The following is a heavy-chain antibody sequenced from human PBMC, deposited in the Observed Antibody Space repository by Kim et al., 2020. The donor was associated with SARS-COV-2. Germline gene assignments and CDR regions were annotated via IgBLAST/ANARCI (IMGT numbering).Heavy chain of an antibody. CDR1: GGSFSGYS. V-gene: IGHV4-34*01. Sequence: SETLSLTCAVYGGSFSGYSWIFLRPPPGKWLEWIGEINHSGSTNYNPSLKSRVTISVDTSKNQFSLKLSSVTAADTAVYYCARGFISIWSGYHRFDYWGQGTLVTVSS. D-gene: IGHD3-3*01. J-gene: IGHJ4*02. CDR2: INHSGST. CDR3: ARGFISIWSGYHRFDY.